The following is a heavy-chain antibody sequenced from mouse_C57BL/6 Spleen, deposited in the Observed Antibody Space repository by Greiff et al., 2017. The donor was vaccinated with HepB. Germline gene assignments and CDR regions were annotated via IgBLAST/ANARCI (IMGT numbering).Heavy chain of an antibody. CDR3: ARGATVVANGYAMDY. D-gene: IGHD1-1*01. CDR2: IYPRSGNT. J-gene: IGHJ4*01. Sequence: VQLVESGAELARPGASVKLSCKASGYTFTSYGISWVKQRTGQGLEWIGEIYPRSGNTYYNEKFKGKATLTADKSSSTAYMELRSLTSEDSAVYFCARGATVVANGYAMDYWGQGTSVTVSS. V-gene: IGHV1-81*01. CDR1: GYTFTSYG.